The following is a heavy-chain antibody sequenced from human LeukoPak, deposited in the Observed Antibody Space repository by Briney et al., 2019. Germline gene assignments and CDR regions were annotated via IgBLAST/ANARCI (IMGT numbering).Heavy chain of an antibody. CDR3: ARGRKQWIY. V-gene: IGHV4-59*01. CDR2: VYYSGST. D-gene: IGHD2-2*03. CDR1: GGSISTYY. J-gene: IGHJ4*02. Sequence: SETLSLTCAVSGGSISTYYWSWIRQPPGKGLEWIGYVYYSGSTNYNPSLKSRVTISVDTSKNQFSLKLSSVTAADTAVYYCARGRKQWIYWGQGTLVTVSS.